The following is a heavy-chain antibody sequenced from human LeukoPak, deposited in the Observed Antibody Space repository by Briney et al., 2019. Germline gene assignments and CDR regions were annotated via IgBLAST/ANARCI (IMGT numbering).Heavy chain of an antibody. Sequence: PGGSLRLSCAASGFTFSNAWMSWGPQAPGKGLGWVGRIKSKTDGGTTDYAAPVKGRFTISRDDSKNTLYLQMNSLKTEDTAVYYCTTGKQWPYYYYYYGMDVWGKGTTVTVSS. CDR2: IKSKTDGGTT. CDR1: GFTFSNAW. CDR3: TTGKQWPYYYYYYGMDV. J-gene: IGHJ6*04. V-gene: IGHV3-15*01. D-gene: IGHD6-19*01.